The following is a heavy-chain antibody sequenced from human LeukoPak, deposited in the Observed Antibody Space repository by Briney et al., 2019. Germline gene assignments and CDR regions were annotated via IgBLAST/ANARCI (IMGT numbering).Heavy chain of an antibody. CDR2: IKSKTDGGTT. V-gene: IGHV3-15*01. Sequence: GGSLRLSCAASGFTFSNAWMSWVRQAPGKGLEWVGRIKSKTDGGTTDYAAPVKGRFTISRDDSKNTLYLQMNSLRAEDTAVYYCAKVRGLTTEDYWGQGTLVTVSS. D-gene: IGHD1-14*01. CDR1: GFTFSNAW. CDR3: AKVRGLTTEDY. J-gene: IGHJ4*02.